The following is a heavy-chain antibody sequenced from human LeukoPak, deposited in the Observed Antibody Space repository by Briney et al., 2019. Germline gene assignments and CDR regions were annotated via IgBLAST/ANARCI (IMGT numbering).Heavy chain of an antibody. J-gene: IGHJ4*02. V-gene: IGHV1-2*02. CDR2: INPNSGGT. D-gene: IGHD3-3*01. CDR1: GYTFTGYY. CDR3: ARALTIFGVVTPLGGY. Sequence: EASVKVSCKASGYTFTGYYMHWVRQAPGQGLEWMGWINPNSGGTNYAQKFQGRVTMTRDTSISTAYMELSRLRSDDTAVYYCARALTIFGVVTPLGGYWGQGTLVTVSS.